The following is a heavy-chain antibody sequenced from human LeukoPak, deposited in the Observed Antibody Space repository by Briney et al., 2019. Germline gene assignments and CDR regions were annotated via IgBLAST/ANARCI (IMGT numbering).Heavy chain of an antibody. CDR3: ARGEYGSGWYRD. J-gene: IGHJ4*02. CDR2: FYSGGHT. CDR1: GFIFSNYG. Sequence: GRSLRLSCAASGFIFSNYGMHWVRQAPGKGLEWVSLFYSGGHTNYADSVKGRFTFSRDSSNNTLYLQMNSLRVEDTAVYYCARGEYGSGWYRDWGQGTLVTVSS. V-gene: IGHV3-53*01. D-gene: IGHD6-19*01.